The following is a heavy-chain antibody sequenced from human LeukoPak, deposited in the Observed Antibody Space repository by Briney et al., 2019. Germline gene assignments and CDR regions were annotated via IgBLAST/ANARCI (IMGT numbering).Heavy chain of an antibody. CDR3: AKGIYSSGWSYFDY. Sequence: GGSLRLSCAASGFTFSNSAMSWVRQAPGKGLEWVSTLSGSGITTYYADSVKGRFTISRDNSKNTLYLQMNSLRAEDSAVYYCAKGIYSSGWSYFDYWGHGTLVTVSS. V-gene: IGHV3-23*01. CDR2: LSGSGITT. J-gene: IGHJ4*01. D-gene: IGHD6-19*01. CDR1: GFTFSNSA.